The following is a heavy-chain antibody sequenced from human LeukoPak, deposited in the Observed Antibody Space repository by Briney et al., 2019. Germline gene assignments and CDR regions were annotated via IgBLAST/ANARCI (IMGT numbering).Heavy chain of an antibody. V-gene: IGHV3-53*05. J-gene: IGHJ4*02. CDR3: ARGGDLKYCSGGSCYSVDY. CDR1: GFTVSTDH. Sequence: PGGSLRLACAASGFTVSTDHMSWVRQAPGKGLEWVAVSYSGGSRYHAESVKGRLTISRDNSKNMLYLQMNSLRPEDTAVYYCARGGDLKYCSGGSCYSVDYWGQGTLVTVSS. CDR2: SYSGGSR. D-gene: IGHD2-15*01.